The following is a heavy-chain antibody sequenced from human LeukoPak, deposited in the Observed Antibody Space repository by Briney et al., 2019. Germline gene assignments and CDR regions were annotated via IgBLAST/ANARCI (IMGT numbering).Heavy chain of an antibody. CDR1: GFTFSSYG. V-gene: IGHV3-30*02. CDR2: IRYDGSNK. Sequence: AGGSLRLSCAASGFTFSSYGMHWVRQAPGKGLEWVAFIRYDGSNKYYADSVKGRFTISRDNSKNTLYLQMNSLRAEDTAVYYCARDQGIAAAGKGSFDYWGQGTLVTVSS. J-gene: IGHJ4*02. D-gene: IGHD6-13*01. CDR3: ARDQGIAAAGKGSFDY.